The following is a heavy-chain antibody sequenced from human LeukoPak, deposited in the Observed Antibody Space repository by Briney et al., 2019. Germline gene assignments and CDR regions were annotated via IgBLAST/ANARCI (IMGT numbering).Heavy chain of an antibody. CDR2: ISYDGSNK. J-gene: IGHJ4*02. V-gene: IGHV3-30*01. CDR3: ARDPLWEGYFDY. CDR1: GFTFSSYA. Sequence: GGSLRLSCAASGFTFSSYAMPWVRQAPGKGLEWVAVISYDGSNKYYADSVKGRFTISRDNSKNTLYLQMNSLRAEDTAVYYCARDPLWEGYFDYWGQGTLVTVSS. D-gene: IGHD3-16*01.